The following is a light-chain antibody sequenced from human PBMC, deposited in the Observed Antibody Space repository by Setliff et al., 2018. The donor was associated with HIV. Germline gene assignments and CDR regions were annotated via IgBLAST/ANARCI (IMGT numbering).Light chain of an antibody. CDR1: SSGVGAHDF. CDR2: DVT. CDR3: CAYAGNYRVV. V-gene: IGLV2-11*01. J-gene: IGLJ2*01. Sequence: QSVLTQPRSVSGSPGQSVNISCTGASSGVGAHDFVSWYQQNPDKAPKLVIYDVTKRPSGVPDRFSGSKSGNTASLTISGLQTQDEGDYYCCAYAGNYRVVFGGGTKVTVL.